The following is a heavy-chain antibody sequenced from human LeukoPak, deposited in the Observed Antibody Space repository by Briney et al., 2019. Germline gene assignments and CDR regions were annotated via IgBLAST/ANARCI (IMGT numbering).Heavy chain of an antibody. CDR3: AKGIFSGYSFGYFDY. V-gene: IGHV3-23*01. D-gene: IGHD5-18*01. CDR1: GFTFSSYA. J-gene: IGHJ4*02. CDR2: ISGSGGNT. Sequence: GGSLRLSCAASGFTFSSYAMSWVRQAPGKGPKWVSVISGSGGNTYYADSVKGRFTISRDNAKNTLYLQMNSLRAEDTAVYYCAKGIFSGYSFGYFDYWGQGTLVTVSS.